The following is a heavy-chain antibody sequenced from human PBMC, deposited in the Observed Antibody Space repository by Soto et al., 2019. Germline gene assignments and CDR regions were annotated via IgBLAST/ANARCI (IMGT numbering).Heavy chain of an antibody. CDR2: ISAYNGNT. D-gene: IGHD2-2*01. V-gene: IGHV1-18*01. CDR1: GYTFTNYG. Sequence: QVQLVQSGAEVKKPGASVKVSCKTSGYTFTNYGITWVRQAPGQGLEWMGWISAYNGNTNYAQKLQGRVTMNTDASTRTAYMELRSLRSDDTAVYYCGVCLRSTSCPEDYWGQGTPVTVSS. CDR3: GVCLRSTSCPEDY. J-gene: IGHJ4*02.